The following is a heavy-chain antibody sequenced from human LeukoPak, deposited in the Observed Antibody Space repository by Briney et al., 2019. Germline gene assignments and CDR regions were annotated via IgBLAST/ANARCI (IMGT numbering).Heavy chain of an antibody. CDR1: GGSFSGYY. V-gene: IGHV4-34*01. J-gene: IGHJ4*02. CDR2: INHSGST. CDR3: ARKNQWLAQFVY. D-gene: IGHD6-19*01. Sequence: SETLSLTCAVYGGSFSGYYWSWIRQPPGKGLEWIGEINHSGSTNYNPSLKSRVTISVDTSKNQFSLKLGSVTAADTGVYYCARKNQWLAQFVYWGQGTQVTVSS.